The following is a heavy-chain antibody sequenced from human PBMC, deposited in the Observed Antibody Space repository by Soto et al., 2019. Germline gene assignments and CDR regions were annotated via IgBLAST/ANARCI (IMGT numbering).Heavy chain of an antibody. CDR2: ISSSSSYI. CDR3: ARDRDTAMAVLPSYGMDV. V-gene: IGHV3-21*01. D-gene: IGHD5-18*01. Sequence: GGSLRLSCAASGFTFSSYSMNWVRQAPGKGLEWVSSISSSSSYIYYADSVKGRFTISRDNAKNSLYLQMNSLRAEDTAVYYCARDRDTAMAVLPSYGMDVWGQGPTVTVSS. CDR1: GFTFSSYS. J-gene: IGHJ6*02.